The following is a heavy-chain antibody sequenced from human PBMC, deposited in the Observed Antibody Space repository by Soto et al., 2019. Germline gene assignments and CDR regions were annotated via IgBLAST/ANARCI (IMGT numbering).Heavy chain of an antibody. CDR3: AMPSYYYYGMDV. Sequence: GESLKISCKGSGYSFTSYWISWVRQMPGKGLEWMGRIDPSDSYTNYSPSFQGHVTISADKSISTAYLQWSSLKASGTAMYYCAMPSYYYYGMDVWGQGTTVTVSS. J-gene: IGHJ6*02. CDR1: GYSFTSYW. CDR2: IDPSDSYT. V-gene: IGHV5-10-1*01.